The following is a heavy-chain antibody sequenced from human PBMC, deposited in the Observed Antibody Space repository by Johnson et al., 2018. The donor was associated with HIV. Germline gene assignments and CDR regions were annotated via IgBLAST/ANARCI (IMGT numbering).Heavy chain of an antibody. CDR3: AKADDLEDTSGYLSAFDI. CDR2: IGTAGDT. CDR1: GFTFSSYD. Sequence: VQLVESGGGVVQPGRSLRLSCAASGFTFSSYDMHWVRQATGKGLEWVSAIGTAGDTYYPGSVKGRFTISRDNSNNMLYLQMDSLRAEDTAAYYCAKADDLEDTSGYLSAFDIWGQGTMVTVSS. D-gene: IGHD3-22*01. J-gene: IGHJ3*02. V-gene: IGHV3-13*01.